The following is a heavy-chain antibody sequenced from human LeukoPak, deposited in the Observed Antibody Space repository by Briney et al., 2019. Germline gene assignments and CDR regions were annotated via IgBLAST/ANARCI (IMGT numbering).Heavy chain of an antibody. Sequence: GGSLRLSCEASGFTFNSYAMSWVRQAPGKGLEWVSGISGSGGSTYYADSVKGRFTISRDNSKNTMFLQMSSLRAEDTAVYYCAKEQYYDFDDIWGQGTMVTVSS. D-gene: IGHD3-3*01. CDR2: ISGSGGST. CDR3: AKEQYYDFDDI. J-gene: IGHJ3*02. CDR1: GFTFNSYA. V-gene: IGHV3-23*01.